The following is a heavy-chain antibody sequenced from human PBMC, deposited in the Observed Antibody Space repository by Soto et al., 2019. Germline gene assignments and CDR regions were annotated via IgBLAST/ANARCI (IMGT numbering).Heavy chain of an antibody. V-gene: IGHV3-9*01. D-gene: IGHD3-10*01. CDR2: ISWNSGSI. Sequence: EVQLVESGGGLVQPGRSLRLSCAASGFTFDDYAMNWVRQAPGKGREWGSGISWNSGSIGYADSVRGRFTISRDNAKNSLYLQMNSLRSEDTALYYCAKDLPRQSGGYCMDVWGQGTTVTVSS. J-gene: IGHJ6*02. CDR3: AKDLPRQSGGYCMDV. CDR1: GFTFDDYA.